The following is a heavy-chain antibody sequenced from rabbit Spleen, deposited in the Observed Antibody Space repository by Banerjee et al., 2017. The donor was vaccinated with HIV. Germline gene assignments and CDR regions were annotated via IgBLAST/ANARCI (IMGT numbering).Heavy chain of an antibody. CDR3: ARDLLGVIGWNFYL. D-gene: IGHD1-1*01. CDR1: GFSFSSSDY. V-gene: IGHV1S40*01. CDR2: IAGGSGGFT. Sequence: QSLEESGGDLVKPGASLTLTCTASGFSFSSSDYMCWVRQAPGKGLEWISCIAGGSGGFTYSATWAKGRFPISRTSSTTVTLRMTSLTAADRATYFCARDLLGVIGWNFYLWGQGTLVTVS. J-gene: IGHJ4*01.